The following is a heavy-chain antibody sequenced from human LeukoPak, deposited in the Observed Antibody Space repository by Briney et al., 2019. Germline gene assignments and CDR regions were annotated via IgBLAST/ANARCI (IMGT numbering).Heavy chain of an antibody. V-gene: IGHV4-59*01. CDR1: GGSINTYF. D-gene: IGHD3-22*01. J-gene: IGHJ4*02. CDR2: IYCTGST. CDR3: ARDSEDSSGYYPFDY. Sequence: KTSETLSLTCTVSGGSINTYFWSWIRQPPGKGLEWIGYIYCTGSTNYNPSLKSRITISVDRSKNLFSLQLSSVTAADTAVYYCARDSEDSSGYYPFDYWGQGTLVTVSS.